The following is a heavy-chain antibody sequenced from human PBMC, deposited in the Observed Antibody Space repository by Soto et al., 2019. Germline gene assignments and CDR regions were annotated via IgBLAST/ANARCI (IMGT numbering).Heavy chain of an antibody. CDR3: ARDKSGSYSIDY. V-gene: IGHV3-48*04. J-gene: IGHJ4*02. CDR2: ISGGGETM. D-gene: IGHD1-26*01. CDR1: GFTFSRYT. Sequence: EVQLVESGGGLVQSGGSLRLTCAASGFTFSRYTMNWVRQAPGKGLEWLSYISGGGETMFYADSVKGRVTISRDNAKNSLYLQMDSLRAEDTAVYYCARDKSGSYSIDYWGQGTLVTVSS.